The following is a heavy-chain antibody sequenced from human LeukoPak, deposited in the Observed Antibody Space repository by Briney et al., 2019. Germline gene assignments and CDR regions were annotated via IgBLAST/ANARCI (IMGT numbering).Heavy chain of an antibody. J-gene: IGHJ4*02. V-gene: IGHV4-61*01. D-gene: IGHD3-3*01. CDR1: GGSVSSGSYY. CDR3: AAGAYDFWSGYYLKTIDY. CDR2: IYYSGST. Sequence: SETLSLTCTVSGGSVSSGSYYWSWIRQPPGKGLEWIGYIYYSGSTNYNPSLKSRVTISVDTSKNQFSLKLSSVTAADTAVYYCAAGAYDFWSGYYLKTIDYWGQGTLVTVSS.